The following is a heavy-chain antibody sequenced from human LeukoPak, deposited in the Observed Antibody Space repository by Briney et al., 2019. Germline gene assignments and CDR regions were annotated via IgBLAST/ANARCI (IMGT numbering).Heavy chain of an antibody. CDR2: ISAYNGNT. CDR1: GYTFTSYG. CDR3: ARGCSSTICPLDY. D-gene: IGHD2-2*01. V-gene: IGHV1-18*01. J-gene: IGHJ4*02. Sequence: GASVKVSCKASGYTFTSYGISWVRQAPGQVLEWMGWISAYNGNTNYAQKLQGRVTMTTDTSTSTAYMELRSLRSNDPAVYDCARGCSSTICPLDYWGQGTLVTVSS.